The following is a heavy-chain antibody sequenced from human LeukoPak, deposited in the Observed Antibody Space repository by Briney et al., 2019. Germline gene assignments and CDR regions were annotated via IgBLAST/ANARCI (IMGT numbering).Heavy chain of an antibody. CDR1: GGSIGSSSYY. CDR3: ARGRSAYYYGSGRPGGLFGY. J-gene: IGHJ4*02. D-gene: IGHD3-10*01. Sequence: PSETLSLTCTVSGGSIGSSSYYWGWIRQPPGEGLEWIGSIYYSGSTYYNPSLKSRVTISVDTSKNQFSLKLSSVTAADTAVYYCARGRSAYYYGSGRPGGLFGYWGQGTLVTVSS. V-gene: IGHV4-39*01. CDR2: IYYSGST.